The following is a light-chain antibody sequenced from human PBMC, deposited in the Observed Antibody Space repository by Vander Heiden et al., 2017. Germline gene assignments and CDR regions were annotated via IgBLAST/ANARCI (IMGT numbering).Light chain of an antibody. CDR2: GAS. CDR3: QQYNNWLYT. CDR1: QSVSSN. J-gene: IGKJ2*01. V-gene: IGKV3-15*01. Sequence: EIVMTQSPATLSVSPGERATLSCRASQSVSSNLAWYQQKPGQAPRLLFYGASTRATGIPARFSGSGSGTEFTLTISSLQSEDFAVYYCQQYNNWLYTFGQGTKLEIK.